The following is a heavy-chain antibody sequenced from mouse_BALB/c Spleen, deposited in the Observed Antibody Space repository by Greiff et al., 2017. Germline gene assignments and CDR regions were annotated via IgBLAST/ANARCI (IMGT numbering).Heavy chain of an antibody. CDR2: ISDGGSYT. J-gene: IGHJ3*01. CDR1: GFTFSDYY. D-gene: IGHD1-1*01. V-gene: IGHV5-4*02. CDR3: ARDRGLLRGWFAY. Sequence: EVQLLESGGGLVKPGGSLKLSCAASGFTFSDYYMYWVRQTPEKRLEWVATISDGGSYTYYPDSVKGRFTISRDNAKNNLYLQMSSLKSEDTAMYYCARDRGLLRGWFAYWGQGTLVTVSA.